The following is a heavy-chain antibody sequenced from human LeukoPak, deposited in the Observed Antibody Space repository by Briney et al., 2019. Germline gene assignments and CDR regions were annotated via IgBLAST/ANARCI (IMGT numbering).Heavy chain of an antibody. CDR3: AHNKKGRAPGMFDY. Sequence: ESGPTLVQPTPTLTLTFTFSGLSLSTSGVGVGWIRQPPGKALEWLALIYWDDDKRYSPSLRTRLTITKDTSKNQVVLTMTNMDPVDTATYYCAHNKKGRAPGMFDYWGQGTLVTVSS. CDR2: IYWDDDK. CDR1: GLSLSTSGVG. J-gene: IGHJ4*02. V-gene: IGHV2-5*02. D-gene: IGHD1-14*01.